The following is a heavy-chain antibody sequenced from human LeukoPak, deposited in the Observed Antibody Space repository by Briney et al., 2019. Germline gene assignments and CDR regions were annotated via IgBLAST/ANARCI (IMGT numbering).Heavy chain of an antibody. CDR3: AKGYYADFDY. Sequence: PGGSLRLSCAASGFIFSSYAMSWVRQAPGKGLEWVSAISGSGDSTYYADSVKGRFTIPRDNSKSTLYLQKDSLGAEDTAVYYCAKGYYADFDYWGQGTLVTVSS. CDR1: GFIFSSYA. J-gene: IGHJ4*02. CDR2: ISGSGDST. V-gene: IGHV3-23*01. D-gene: IGHD3-22*01.